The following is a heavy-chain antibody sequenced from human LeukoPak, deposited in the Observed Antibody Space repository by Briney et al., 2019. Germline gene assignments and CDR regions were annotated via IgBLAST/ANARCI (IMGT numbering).Heavy chain of an antibody. D-gene: IGHD6-13*01. CDR1: GFTFSNFA. V-gene: IGHV4-34*01. J-gene: IGHJ4*02. Sequence: GSLRLSCTASGFTFSNFAMSWIRQPPGKGLEWIGEINHSGSTNYNPSLKSRVTISVDTSKNQFSLKLSSVTAADTAVYYCAREGIAAAGTDYWGQGTLVTVSS. CDR3: AREGIAAAGTDY. CDR2: INHSGST.